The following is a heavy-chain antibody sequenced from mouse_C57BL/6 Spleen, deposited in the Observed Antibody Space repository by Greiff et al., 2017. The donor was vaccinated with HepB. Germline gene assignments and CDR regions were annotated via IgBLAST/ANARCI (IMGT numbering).Heavy chain of an antibody. D-gene: IGHD2-4*01. CDR1: GFSLTSYG. CDR2: IWSGGST. Sequence: QVHVKQSGPGLVQPSQSLSITCTVSGFSLTSYGVHWVRQSPGKGLEWLGVIWSGGSTDYNAAFISRLSISKDNSKSQVFFKMNSLQADDTAIYYCARTLYDYDGENYFDYWGQGTTLTVSS. J-gene: IGHJ2*01. CDR3: ARTLYDYDGENYFDY. V-gene: IGHV2-2*01.